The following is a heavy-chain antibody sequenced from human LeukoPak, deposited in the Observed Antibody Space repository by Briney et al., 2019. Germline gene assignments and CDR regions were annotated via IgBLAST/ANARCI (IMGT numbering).Heavy chain of an antibody. Sequence: SETPSLTCAVCGGSFSGYYWSWIRQPPGKGLEWIGEINHSGSTNYNPSLKNRVTISVDTSKNQFSLKLSSVTAADTAVYYCARCITIFGVIRNAFGIWGQGTMVTVSS. CDR1: GGSFSGYY. CDR3: ARCITIFGVIRNAFGI. D-gene: IGHD3-3*01. J-gene: IGHJ3*02. CDR2: INHSGST. V-gene: IGHV4-34*01.